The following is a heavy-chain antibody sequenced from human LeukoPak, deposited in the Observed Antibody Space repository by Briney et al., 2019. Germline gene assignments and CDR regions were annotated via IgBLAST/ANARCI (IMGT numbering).Heavy chain of an antibody. Sequence: GGSLRLSCAASGFTFSSYEMNWVRQAPGKGLEWVSYISSSGSTIYYADSVKGRFTISRDNAKNSLYLQMNSLRAEDTAVYYCARLVSGYSYGHDAFDIWGQGTMVTVSS. CDR1: GFTFSSYE. D-gene: IGHD5-18*01. V-gene: IGHV3-48*03. J-gene: IGHJ3*02. CDR3: ARLVSGYSYGHDAFDI. CDR2: ISSSGSTI.